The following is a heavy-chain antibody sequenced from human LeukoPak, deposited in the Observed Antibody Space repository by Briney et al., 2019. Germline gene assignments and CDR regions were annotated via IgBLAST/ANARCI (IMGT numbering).Heavy chain of an antibody. Sequence: GSLRLSCVASGFTFSRSPMNWVRQAPGKGLEWVSTSGTDGDTYYAGSVKGRFTISKDSSTNTVYLQITSLRAEDAAVYYCATKTPGRHPFDFWGQGTLVTVSP. V-gene: IGHV3-23*01. CDR2: TSGTDGDT. J-gene: IGHJ4*02. CDR1: GFTFSRSP. CDR3: ATKTPGRHPFDF. D-gene: IGHD2-15*01.